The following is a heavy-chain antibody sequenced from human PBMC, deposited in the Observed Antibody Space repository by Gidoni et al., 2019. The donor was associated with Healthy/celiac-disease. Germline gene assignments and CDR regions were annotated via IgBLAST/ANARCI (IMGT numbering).Heavy chain of an antibody. V-gene: IGHV3-30*01. J-gene: IGHJ4*02. D-gene: IGHD5-12*01. Sequence: SRDNSKNTLYLQMNSLRAEDTAVYYCARDSHHDGYNFPSFDYWGQGTLVTVSS. CDR3: ARDSHHDGYNFPSFDY.